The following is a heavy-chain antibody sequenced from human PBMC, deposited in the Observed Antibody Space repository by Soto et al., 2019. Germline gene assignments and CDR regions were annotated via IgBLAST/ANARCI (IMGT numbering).Heavy chain of an antibody. CDR2: IKSDGSGT. V-gene: IGHV3-74*01. J-gene: IGHJ4*02. CDR3: ARAPGIAAAPYFDY. CDR1: GFTFSNYW. Sequence: GGSLRLSCAASGFTFSNYWMHWVRQAPGKGLVWVSRIKSDGSGTSYADSVKGRFTISRDNSKNTLYLQMNSLRAEDTAVYYCARAPGIAAAPYFDYWGQGTLVTVSS. D-gene: IGHD6-13*01.